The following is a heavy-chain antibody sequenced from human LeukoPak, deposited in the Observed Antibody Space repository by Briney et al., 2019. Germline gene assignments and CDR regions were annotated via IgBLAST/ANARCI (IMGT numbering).Heavy chain of an antibody. J-gene: IGHJ6*03. CDR2: IYSSETT. CDR1: GASVSSDY. D-gene: IGHD2-21*02. CDR3: ARHFPYCGGDCPYYYMDV. Sequence: PSETLSLTCSVSGASVSSDYWSWIRQTPGKGLEWIGNIYSSETTKYNPSLRSRATISGDTSKNQFSLKLSSVTAADTAVYYCARHFPYCGGDCPYYYMDVWGKGTTVTVSS. V-gene: IGHV4-4*09.